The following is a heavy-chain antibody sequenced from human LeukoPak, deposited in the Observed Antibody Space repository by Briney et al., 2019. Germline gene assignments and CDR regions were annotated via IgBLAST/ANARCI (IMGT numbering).Heavy chain of an antibody. J-gene: IGHJ6*04. CDR3: ARAGFYYYGSGIDGMDV. CDR1: GFTFSSYW. D-gene: IGHD3-10*01. Sequence: PGGSLRLSCAASGFTFSSYWMSWVRQAPGKGPEWVANIKQDGSEKYYVDSVKGRFTISRDNAKNSLYLQMNSLRAEDTAVYYCARAGFYYYGSGIDGMDVWGKGTTVTVSS. CDR2: IKQDGSEK. V-gene: IGHV3-7*03.